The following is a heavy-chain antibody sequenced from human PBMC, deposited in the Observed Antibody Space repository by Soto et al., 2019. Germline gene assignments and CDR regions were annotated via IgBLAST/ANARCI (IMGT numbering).Heavy chain of an antibody. CDR1: GFTFSNHA. V-gene: IGHV3-23*01. J-gene: IGHJ2*01. D-gene: IGHD3-10*01. CDR3: AKGRGVASENWYSDV. CDR2: ITGGGGYT. Sequence: EVQLSESGGGLVQPGGSLRLSCAASGFTFSNHAMSWVRQAPGKGLEWVSTITGGGGYTYYADSVKGRFTISRDNSKNTLYLQMNSLRAGDTAVYYCAKGRGVASENWYSDVWGRGTLVTVSS.